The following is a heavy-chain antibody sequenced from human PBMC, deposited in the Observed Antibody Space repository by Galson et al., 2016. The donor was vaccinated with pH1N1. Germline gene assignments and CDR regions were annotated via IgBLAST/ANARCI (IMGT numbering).Heavy chain of an antibody. CDR2: ILYNGNDK. V-gene: IGHV3-30*12. D-gene: IGHD4-17*01. CDR3: ARDESGYGDSFPDVFDI. J-gene: IGHJ3*02. CDR1: GFTFSSCG. Sequence: SLRLSCAASGFTFSSCGIYWVRQAPGKGLEWVGNILYNGNDKYYADSVKGRFTISRDSSMITVHLQMVSVTVEDTAVYFCARDESGYGDSFPDVFDIWGQGTMVTVSS.